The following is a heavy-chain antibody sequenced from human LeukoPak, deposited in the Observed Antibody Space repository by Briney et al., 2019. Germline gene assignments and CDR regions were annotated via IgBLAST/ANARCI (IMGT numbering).Heavy chain of an antibody. D-gene: IGHD6-6*01. CDR2: IYTDGST. CDR1: GFTVSYNY. CDR3: ATSSSSG. Sequence: GGSLRLSCAAAGFTVSYNYMTWVRQAPGKGLEWVSLIYTDGSTYYADSVKGRFTISRDNSKNTLYLQMNSLRAEDTAVYYCATSSSSGWGQGALVTVSS. J-gene: IGHJ4*02. V-gene: IGHV3-53*01.